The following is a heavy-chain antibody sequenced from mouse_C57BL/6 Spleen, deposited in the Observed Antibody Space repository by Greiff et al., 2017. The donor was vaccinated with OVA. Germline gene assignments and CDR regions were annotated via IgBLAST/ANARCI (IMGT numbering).Heavy chain of an antibody. J-gene: IGHJ4*01. CDR2: INPYNGGT. V-gene: IGHV1-19*01. D-gene: IGHD1-1*01. CDR1: GYTFTDYY. CDR3: ARWTTVVDAMDY. Sequence: EVQLVESGPVLVKPGASVKMSCKASGYTFTDYYMNWVKQSHGKSLEWIGVINPYNGGTSYNQKFKGKATLTVDKSSSTAYMELNSLTSEDSAVYYCARWTTVVDAMDYWGQGTSVTVSS.